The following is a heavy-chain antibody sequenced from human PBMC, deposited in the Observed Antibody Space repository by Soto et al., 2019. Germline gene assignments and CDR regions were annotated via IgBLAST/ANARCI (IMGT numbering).Heavy chain of an antibody. Sequence: PSETLSLTCAVSGGSIISCGYSWSWIRQPPGKGLEWIGYIYHSGSTYYNPSLKSRVTISVDRSKNQFSLKLSSVTAADTAVYYCARDGGYGGPDCFDYWGQGTLVTVSS. CDR3: ARDGGYGGPDCFDY. V-gene: IGHV4-30-2*01. J-gene: IGHJ4*02. CDR1: GGSIISCGYS. CDR2: IYHSGST. D-gene: IGHD1-1*01.